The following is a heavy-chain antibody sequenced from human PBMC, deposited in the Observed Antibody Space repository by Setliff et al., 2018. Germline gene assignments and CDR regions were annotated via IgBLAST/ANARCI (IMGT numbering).Heavy chain of an antibody. J-gene: IGHJ4*02. Sequence: PSETLSLTCTVSGGSISSYYWSWIRQPPGKGLEWIGYIYYSGSTNYNPSLQSRVTISVDTSKNQFSLKLSSVTAADTAVYYCASNDRPWRYYFDYWGQGTLVTVSS. CDR3: ASNDRPWRYYFDY. CDR1: GGSISSYY. V-gene: IGHV4-59*01. CDR2: IYYSGST. D-gene: IGHD3-9*01.